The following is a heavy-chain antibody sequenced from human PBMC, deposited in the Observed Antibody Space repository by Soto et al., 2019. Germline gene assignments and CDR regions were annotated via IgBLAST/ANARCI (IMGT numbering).Heavy chain of an antibody. CDR1: GGSISSSSYY. CDR3: ARQNIVGATVGFDY. CDR2: IYYSGST. V-gene: IGHV4-39*01. Sequence: PSETVSLTCTVSGGSISSSSYYWGWIRQPPGKGLEWIGSIYYSGSTYYNPSLKSRVTISVDTSKNQFSLKLSSVTAADTAVYYCARQNIVGATVGFDYWGQGTLVSVSS. J-gene: IGHJ4*02. D-gene: IGHD1-26*01.